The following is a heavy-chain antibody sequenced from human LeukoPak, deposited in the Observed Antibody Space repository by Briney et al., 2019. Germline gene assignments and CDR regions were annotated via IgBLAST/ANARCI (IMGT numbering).Heavy chain of an antibody. Sequence: GGSLRLSCAASGFSFSNYAVSWVRQAPGKGLEWVSGVSASGASTYSEDSVKGRFIISRDNSKNTVFLQMNGLRAEDTAVYYCARQHTGWYIDYWGQGILVTVSS. CDR3: ARQHTGWYIDY. J-gene: IGHJ4*02. CDR2: VSASGAST. D-gene: IGHD6-19*01. V-gene: IGHV3-23*01. CDR1: GFSFSNYA.